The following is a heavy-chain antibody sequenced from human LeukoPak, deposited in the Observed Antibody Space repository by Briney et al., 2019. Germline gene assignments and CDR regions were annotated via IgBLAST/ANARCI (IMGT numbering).Heavy chain of an antibody. V-gene: IGHV3-64*01. CDR3: ARPPRGARDESSSWYVDPILYYYYYRDV. Sequence: PGGSLRLSCAASGFTFSSYAMHWVRQAPGKGLEYVSAISSNGGSTYYANSVKGRFTISRDNSKNTLYLQMGSLRAEDMAVYYWARPPRGARDESSSWYVDPILYYYYYRDVWGKGTTVTVSS. CDR1: GFTFSSYA. J-gene: IGHJ6*03. D-gene: IGHD6-13*01. CDR2: ISSNGGST.